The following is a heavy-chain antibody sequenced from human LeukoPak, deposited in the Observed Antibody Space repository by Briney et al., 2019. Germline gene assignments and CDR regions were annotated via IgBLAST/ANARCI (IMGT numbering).Heavy chain of an antibody. J-gene: IGHJ3*02. V-gene: IGHV3-30-3*01. CDR3: ARSHLVVVAAADAFDI. Sequence: GGSLRLSCAASGFTFSSYAMHWVRQAPGKGLEWVAVISYDGSNKYYADSVKGRFTISRDNSKNTLYLQMNSLRAEDTAVYYCARSHLVVVAAADAFDIWGQGTVVTVSS. CDR1: GFTFSSYA. D-gene: IGHD2-15*01. CDR2: ISYDGSNK.